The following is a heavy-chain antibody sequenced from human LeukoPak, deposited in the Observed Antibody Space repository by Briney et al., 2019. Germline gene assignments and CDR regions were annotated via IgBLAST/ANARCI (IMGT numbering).Heavy chain of an antibody. CDR1: GGSISSYY. J-gene: IGHJ4*02. CDR3: ARPYGSGSYYVD. V-gene: IGHV4-59*01. Sequence: SETLSLTCTVSGGSISSYYWSWLRQSPGKGLEWIGRMYYSGSTYYNPSLKSRVTISEDTSRNQFSLKLYSVTAADTAVYYCARPYGSGSYYVDWGQGTLVTVSS. D-gene: IGHD3-10*01. CDR2: MYYSGST.